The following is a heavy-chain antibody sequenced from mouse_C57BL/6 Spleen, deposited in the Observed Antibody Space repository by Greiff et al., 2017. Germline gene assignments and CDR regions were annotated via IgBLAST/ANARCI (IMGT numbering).Heavy chain of an antibody. Sequence: QVQLQQSGPELVKPGASVKISCKASGYAFTSSWMNWVKQRPGQGLEWIGRIYPGDGDTNSNGKFKGKATLTVDTSSSTAYMQRRSLTSEDSAVYFCARSRDYDSYGYFDVGGTGTTLTVSS. D-gene: IGHD2-4*01. CDR3: ARSRDYDSYGYFDV. CDR2: IYPGDGDT. V-gene: IGHV1-82*01. J-gene: IGHJ1*03. CDR1: GYAFTSSW.